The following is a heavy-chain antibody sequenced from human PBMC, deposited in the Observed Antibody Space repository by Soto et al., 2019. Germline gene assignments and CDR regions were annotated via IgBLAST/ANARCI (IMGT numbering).Heavy chain of an antibody. D-gene: IGHD1-1*01. Sequence: ASVKVSCKASGYTFTSYDINWVRQATGQGLEWMGWMNPNSGNTGYAQKFQGRVTMTRNTSISTAYMELSSLRSEDTAVYYCARGLLERRWRWEDYWGQGTLVTVSS. J-gene: IGHJ4*02. V-gene: IGHV1-8*01. CDR2: MNPNSGNT. CDR3: ARGLLERRWRWEDY. CDR1: GYTFTSYD.